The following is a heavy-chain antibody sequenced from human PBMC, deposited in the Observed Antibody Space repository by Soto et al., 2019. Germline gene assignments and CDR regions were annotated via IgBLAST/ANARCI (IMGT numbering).Heavy chain of an antibody. CDR3: AHRSYYYDSSGYYFSEYFQH. V-gene: IGHV2-5*08. Sequence: SGPTLVNPTQTLTLTCTFSGFSLSTSGMCVSWIRQPPGKALEWLARIDWDDDKRYSPSLKSRLTITKDTSKNQVVLTMTNMDPVDTATYYCAHRSYYYDSSGYYFSEYFQHWGQGNLVTVS. CDR1: GFSLSTSGMC. CDR2: IDWDDDK. D-gene: IGHD3-22*01. J-gene: IGHJ1*01.